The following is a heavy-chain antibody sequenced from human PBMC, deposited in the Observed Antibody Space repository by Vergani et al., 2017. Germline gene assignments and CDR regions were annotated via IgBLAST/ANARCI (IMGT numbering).Heavy chain of an antibody. CDR1: GGSVSGSGYY. Sequence: QLLLQESGPGVVKPSETLSLICNVSGGSVSGSGYYWGGVRQSPGKGLEWIGTMYYSGSTYHNPSLKSRVSMSVDTSKNQFSLNVSSVTAADTAVYFCEAGTYYNPWYWGQGILVTVSS. D-gene: IGHD3-10*01. CDR3: EAGTYYNPWY. J-gene: IGHJ4*02. CDR2: MYYSGST. V-gene: IGHV4-39*01.